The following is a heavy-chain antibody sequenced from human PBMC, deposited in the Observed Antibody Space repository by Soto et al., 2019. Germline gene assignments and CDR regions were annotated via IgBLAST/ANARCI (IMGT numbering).Heavy chain of an antibody. CDR3: ARLDYEGYSSSWVFDY. D-gene: IGHD6-13*01. Sequence: QVQLQESGPGLVKPSETLSLTCTVSGGSISSYYWSWIRQPPGKGLEWIGYIYYSGSTNYNPSLKSRVTISVDTSKNQFSLKLSSVTAADAAVYYCARLDYEGYSSSWVFDYWGQGTLVTVSS. V-gene: IGHV4-59*08. J-gene: IGHJ4*02. CDR2: IYYSGST. CDR1: GGSISSYY.